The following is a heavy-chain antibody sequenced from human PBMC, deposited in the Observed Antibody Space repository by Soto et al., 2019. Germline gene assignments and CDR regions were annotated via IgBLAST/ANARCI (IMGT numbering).Heavy chain of an antibody. CDR2: ISAYNGNT. CDR1: GYTFTSYG. J-gene: IGHJ4*02. D-gene: IGHD1-26*01. CDR3: GIGGGYSGSY. V-gene: IGHV1-18*01. Sequence: QVQLVQSGAELKKPGASVKVSCKASGYTFTSYGISWLRQAPGQGLEWMGWISAYNGNTNYAQKLQGRVTMTTDTCTTTAYRELRSLRSDDTVVYYCGIGGGYSGSYWGQGTLVTVSS.